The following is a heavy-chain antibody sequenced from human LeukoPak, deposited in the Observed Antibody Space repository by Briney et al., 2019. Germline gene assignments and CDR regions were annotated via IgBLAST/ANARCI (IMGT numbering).Heavy chain of an antibody. CDR3: ARDGGSYYFDY. CDR2: ISSGSTYI. Sequence: GGSLRLSCAASAFTFSSYAMAWVRQAPGKGLEWVSSISSGSTYIYYADSVKGRFTISRDNAKNSLYLQMSSLRAEDTAVYYCARDGGSYYFDYWGQRTLVTVSS. V-gene: IGHV3-21*01. D-gene: IGHD1-26*01. J-gene: IGHJ4*02. CDR1: AFTFSSYA.